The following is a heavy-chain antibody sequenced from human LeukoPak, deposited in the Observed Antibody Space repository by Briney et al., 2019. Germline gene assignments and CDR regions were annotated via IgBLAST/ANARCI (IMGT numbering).Heavy chain of an antibody. D-gene: IGHD6-6*01. V-gene: IGHV4-4*07. CDR3: AREGRSSSSGY. CDR2: INTSGNT. CDR1: GGSISGYY. Sequence: PSETLSLTCTVSGGSISGYYWTWIRQPAGQGLEWIGRINTSGNTNYNPSLKSRVTMSTDTSKNQFSLILNSVAASDTAVYYCAREGRSSSSGYWGQGILVTVSS. J-gene: IGHJ4*02.